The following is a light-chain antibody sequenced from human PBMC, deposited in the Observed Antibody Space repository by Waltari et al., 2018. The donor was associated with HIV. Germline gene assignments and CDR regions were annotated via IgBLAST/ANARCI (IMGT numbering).Light chain of an antibody. CDR1: PSLLNSNGFNY. J-gene: IGKJ5*01. CDR2: LGS. CDR3: MQALQTPLIT. V-gene: IGKV2-28*01. Sequence: DTVMTQSPLSLLVTSGEPASISCRSSPSLLNSNGFNYLDWYLQKPGQSPQLLIYLGSNRASGVPDRFSGSGSGTDFTLKISRVEAEDVGVYYCMQALQTPLITFGQGTRLEIK.